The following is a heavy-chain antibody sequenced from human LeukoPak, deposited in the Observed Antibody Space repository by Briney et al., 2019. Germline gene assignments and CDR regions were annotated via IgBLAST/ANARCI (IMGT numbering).Heavy chain of an antibody. D-gene: IGHD1-1*01. V-gene: IGHV1-69*13. CDR3: ATPPTGTTTTGEFYFDS. J-gene: IGHJ4*02. CDR2: IIPLFGSA. CDR1: GGTFSSYT. Sequence: SVKVSCKASGGTFSSYTIAWVRQAPGQGLEWLGGIIPLFGSAHYAQKFQGRVTITADESTSTAYMELSSLRSEDTAVYYCATPPTGTTTTGEFYFDSWGQGTLVTVSA.